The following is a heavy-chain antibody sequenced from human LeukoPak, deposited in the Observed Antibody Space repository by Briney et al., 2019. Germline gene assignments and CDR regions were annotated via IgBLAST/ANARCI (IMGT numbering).Heavy chain of an antibody. CDR1: GFTFSSYW. V-gene: IGHV3-7*01. J-gene: IGHJ3*02. Sequence: PGGSLRLSCAASGFTFSSYWMTWVRKAPGKGLEWVANIKQDGSEEYNVDCVKGRFTISRDNAKNSLYLQMNSLRAEDTAVYYCARDPYDSRSGSYGAFDIWGQGTMVTVSS. D-gene: IGHD3-22*01. CDR2: IKQDGSEE. CDR3: ARDPYDSRSGSYGAFDI.